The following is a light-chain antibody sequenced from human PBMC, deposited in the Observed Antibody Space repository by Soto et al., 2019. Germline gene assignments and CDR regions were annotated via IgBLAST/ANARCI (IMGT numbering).Light chain of an antibody. Sequence: DIVMTQSPDSLAVSRGERATINCKSSQSVLYSANNKNYLAWYQQKPGQPPKLLIYWASTRESGVPDRFSGSGSGTDFTLTISSLQAEDVAVYYCQQYYSTPRTFGQGTKVAIK. V-gene: IGKV4-1*01. CDR2: WAS. J-gene: IGKJ1*01. CDR1: QSVLYSANNKNY. CDR3: QQYYSTPRT.